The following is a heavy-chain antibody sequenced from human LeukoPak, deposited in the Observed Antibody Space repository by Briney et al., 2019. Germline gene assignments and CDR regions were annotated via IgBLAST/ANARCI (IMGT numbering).Heavy chain of an antibody. CDR3: AKADGYSYLGPVGY. D-gene: IGHD5-18*01. J-gene: IGHJ4*02. Sequence: GRSLRLSCAASGFTFSSYGMHWVRQAPGKGLEWVAVISYDGSNKYYADSVKGRFTISRDNSKNTLYLQMNSLRAEDTAVYYCAKADGYSYLGPVGYWGQGTLVTVSS. V-gene: IGHV3-30*18. CDR2: ISYDGSNK. CDR1: GFTFSSYG.